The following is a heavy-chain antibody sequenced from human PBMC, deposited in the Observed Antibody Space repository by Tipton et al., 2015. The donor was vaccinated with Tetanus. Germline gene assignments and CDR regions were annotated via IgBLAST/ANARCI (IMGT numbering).Heavy chain of an antibody. CDR1: GFTVSTYA. Sequence: SLRLSCATSGFTVSTYAMTWVRQAPGKGLEWVSSISGSGGSANYADSVKGRFTISRDNAKNTLYLQMNSLRAEDTAVYFCARGLIDYFDYWGRGTLVTVSS. CDR3: ARGLIDYFDY. CDR2: ISGSGGSA. J-gene: IGHJ4*02. V-gene: IGHV3-23*01. D-gene: IGHD2-21*01.